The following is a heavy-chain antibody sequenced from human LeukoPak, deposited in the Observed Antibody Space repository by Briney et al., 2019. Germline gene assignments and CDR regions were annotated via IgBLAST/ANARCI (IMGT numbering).Heavy chain of an antibody. CDR1: GFTFSSYA. Sequence: GGSLRLSCAASGFTFSSYAVSWVRQAPGKGLEWVSAISGSGGSTNYADSVKGRFTISRDNSKNTVYLQVNSLRAEDTAAYYCAKINTYNASGSCDYWGQGTLVTVSS. J-gene: IGHJ4*02. CDR2: ISGSGGST. D-gene: IGHD3-10*01. CDR3: AKINTYNASGSCDY. V-gene: IGHV3-23*01.